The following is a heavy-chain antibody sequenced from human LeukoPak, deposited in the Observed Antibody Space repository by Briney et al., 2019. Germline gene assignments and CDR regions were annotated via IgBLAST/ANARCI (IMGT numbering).Heavy chain of an antibody. D-gene: IGHD2-15*01. J-gene: IGHJ6*02. CDR2: FFYNGST. Sequence: SETLSLTCTVSGGSISSSSYSWVWIRQPPGKGLEWLGNFFYNGSTYYNPSLKSRVTISADSSKNQFSLKLSSVTAADTAGYYCARHMEGSLFYYGMEVWGQGTPVTVSS. V-gene: IGHV4-39*01. CDR1: GGSISSSSYS. CDR3: ARHMEGSLFYYGMEV.